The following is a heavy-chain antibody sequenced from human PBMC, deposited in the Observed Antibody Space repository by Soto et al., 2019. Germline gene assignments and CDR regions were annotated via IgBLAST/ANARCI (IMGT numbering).Heavy chain of an antibody. CDR1: GFTFSDFF. CDR2: ISGSGSTI. J-gene: IGHJ4*02. Sequence: PGGSLRLSCAASGFTFSDFFMSWVRQAPGKGLEWIAYISGSGSTIRYADSVKGRITISRDNAKNTLYLQINSLTAEDTAVYYCAKGAEGYVVSSIDYWGQGTLVNVSS. V-gene: IGHV3-11*01. CDR3: AKGAEGYVVSSIDY. D-gene: IGHD5-12*01.